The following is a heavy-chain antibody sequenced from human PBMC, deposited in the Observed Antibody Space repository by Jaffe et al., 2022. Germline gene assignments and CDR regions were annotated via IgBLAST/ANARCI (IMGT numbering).Heavy chain of an antibody. CDR3: AKDPWTFIAVAGTHAFDI. J-gene: IGHJ3*02. CDR1: GFTFSSYA. D-gene: IGHD6-19*01. CDR2: ISGSGGST. V-gene: IGHV3-23*01. Sequence: EVQLLESGGGLVQPGGSLRLSCAASGFTFSSYAMSWVRQAPGKGLEWVSAISGSGGSTYYADSVKGRFTISRDNSKNTLYLQMNSLRAEDTAVYYCAKDPWTFIAVAGTHAFDIWGQGTMVTVSS.